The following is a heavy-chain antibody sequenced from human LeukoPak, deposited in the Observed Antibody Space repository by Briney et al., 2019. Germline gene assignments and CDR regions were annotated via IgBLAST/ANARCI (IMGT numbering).Heavy chain of an antibody. V-gene: IGHV3-30*18. Sequence: GGSLRLSCAASGFAFSSYGMHWVRQAPGKGLESVAVISYDGSNKYYVDSVKGRFTISRDNSKNTLYLQMNTLRAEDMAVYYCAKGMCSSSSCYGGPGFDYWGQGTLVTVSS. J-gene: IGHJ4*02. D-gene: IGHD2-2*01. CDR3: AKGMCSSSSCYGGPGFDY. CDR2: ISYDGSNK. CDR1: GFAFSSYG.